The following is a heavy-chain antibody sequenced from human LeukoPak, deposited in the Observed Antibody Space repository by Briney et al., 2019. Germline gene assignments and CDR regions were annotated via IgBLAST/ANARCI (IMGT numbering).Heavy chain of an antibody. CDR1: GYSISSASY. CDR2: IYHSGSP. Sequence: SETLSLTCAVSGYSISSASYWGWIRQPPGKGLEWIGNIYHSGSPYYNPSLKSRVTISVDTSKNQFSLKLSSVTAADTAVYYCARPTASQGYFGVVIDWGQGTLGTVSS. V-gene: IGHV4-38-2*01. CDR3: ARPTASQGYFGVVID. D-gene: IGHD3-3*01. J-gene: IGHJ4*02.